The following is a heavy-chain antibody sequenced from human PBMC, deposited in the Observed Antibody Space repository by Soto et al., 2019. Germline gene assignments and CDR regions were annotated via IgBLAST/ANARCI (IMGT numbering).Heavy chain of an antibody. D-gene: IGHD3-3*01. J-gene: IGHJ4*02. CDR3: ARDSSRRYDFWSGFFLDY. CDR1: GGSVSSGSYY. CDR2: IYYSGST. V-gene: IGHV4-61*01. Sequence: SETLSLTCTVSGGSVSSGSYYWSWIRQPPGKGLEWIGYIYYSGSTNYNPSLKSRVTISVDTSKNQFSLKLSSVTAAEPAVYYCARDSSRRYDFWSGFFLDYWGQGTLVTVSS.